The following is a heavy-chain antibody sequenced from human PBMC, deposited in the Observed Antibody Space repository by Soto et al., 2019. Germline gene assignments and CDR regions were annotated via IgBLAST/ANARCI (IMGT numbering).Heavy chain of an antibody. Sequence: ASLKVSCKASGYTFSAFYLHWVRQAPGHGPEWVGWINPTRGGTNYAQKFRDRVTVTADPSISTAYMEFSRLRSDDTAVYYCAKGVTAATSGWLSLFDTWGQGTVVTVSS. CDR3: AKGVTAATSGWLSLFDT. J-gene: IGHJ4*02. CDR1: GYTFSAFY. D-gene: IGHD6-19*01. CDR2: INPTRGGT. V-gene: IGHV1-2*02.